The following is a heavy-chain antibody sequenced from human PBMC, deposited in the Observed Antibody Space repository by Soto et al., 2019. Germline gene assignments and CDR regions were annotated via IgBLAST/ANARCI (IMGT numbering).Heavy chain of an antibody. CDR3: AGTTYSSSWYYFDY. D-gene: IGHD6-13*01. CDR1: GGTFSSYA. CDR2: ISAYNGNT. Sequence: QVQLVQSGAEVKKPGSSVKVSCKASGGTFSSYAISWVRQAPGQGLEWMGGISAYNGNTNYAQKLQGRVTMTTDTSTSTAYMELRSLRSDDTAVYYCAGTTYSSSWYYFDYWGQGTLVTVSS. J-gene: IGHJ4*02. V-gene: IGHV1-18*01.